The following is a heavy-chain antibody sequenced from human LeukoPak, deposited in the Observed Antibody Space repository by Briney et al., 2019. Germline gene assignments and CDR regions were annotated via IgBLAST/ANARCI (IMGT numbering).Heavy chain of an antibody. CDR3: ARGPNKSDGGNSGSAWFDP. D-gene: IGHD4-23*01. CDR2: MNPNSGNT. CDR1: GYTFTSYD. J-gene: IGHJ5*02. V-gene: IGHV1-8*01. Sequence: ASVKVSCKASGYTFTSYDINWVRQATGQGLEWMGWMNPNSGNTGYAQKFQGRVTMTRNTSISTAYMGLSSLRSEDTAVYYCARGPNKSDGGNSGSAWFDPWGQGTLVTVSS.